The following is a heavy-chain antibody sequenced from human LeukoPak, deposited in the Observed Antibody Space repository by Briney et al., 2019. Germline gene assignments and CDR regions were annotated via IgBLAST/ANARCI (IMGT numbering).Heavy chain of an antibody. J-gene: IGHJ4*02. D-gene: IGHD3-22*01. Sequence: PGGSLRLSCAASGFTFSSYSMNWVRQAPGKGLEWVSSISSSSSYIYYADSVKGRFTISRDNAKNSLYLQMNSPRAEDTAVYYCARVGSDYYDSSGYYDFDYWGQGTLVTVSS. V-gene: IGHV3-21*01. CDR1: GFTFSSYS. CDR2: ISSSSSYI. CDR3: ARVGSDYYDSSGYYDFDY.